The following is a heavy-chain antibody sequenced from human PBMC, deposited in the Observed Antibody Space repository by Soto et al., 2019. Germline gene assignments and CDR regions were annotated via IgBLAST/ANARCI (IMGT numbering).Heavy chain of an antibody. CDR2: IYHSGDT. J-gene: IGHJ4*02. CDR3: ARAPGNERLDY. V-gene: IGHV4-31*03. CDR1: GAYVNTGGYY. Sequence: QVQLQESGPGLVKPSQTLSLTCTVSGAYVNTGGYYWSWVRQYPGKGLEWIGYIYHSGDTYYNPSLKSRLTISVDTSKNHFSLSLSSVTVAATAVYYCARAPGNERLDYWGQGTRVIVSS. D-gene: IGHD1-1*01.